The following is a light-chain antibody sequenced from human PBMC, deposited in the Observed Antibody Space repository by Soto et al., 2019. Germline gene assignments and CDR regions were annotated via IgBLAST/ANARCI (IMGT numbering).Light chain of an antibody. Sequence: EIVLTQSPATPSVSPGERATLSCRASQSVRSNLAWYQQKPGQGPRLLIFGASTRATNIPARFSGSGSGTEFTLTISRLQSEDFAVYYCQEYITWPSLTVRGGTKVDIK. CDR1: QSVRSN. J-gene: IGKJ4*01. CDR2: GAS. V-gene: IGKV3-15*01. CDR3: QEYITWPSLT.